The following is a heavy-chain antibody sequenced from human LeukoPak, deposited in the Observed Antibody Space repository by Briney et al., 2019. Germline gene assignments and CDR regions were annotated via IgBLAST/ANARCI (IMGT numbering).Heavy chain of an antibody. Sequence: ASVKVSCKASGYSFTNYGLGWVRQAPGQGLEWMGWISAYNGNTNYAQKFQGRVTVTTDTSTSTAYMELRGLRSDDTAVYYCARRTSWYGDYWGQGTLVTVSS. D-gene: IGHD2-2*01. CDR2: ISAYNGNT. V-gene: IGHV1-18*01. J-gene: IGHJ4*02. CDR3: ARRTSWYGDY. CDR1: GYSFTNYG.